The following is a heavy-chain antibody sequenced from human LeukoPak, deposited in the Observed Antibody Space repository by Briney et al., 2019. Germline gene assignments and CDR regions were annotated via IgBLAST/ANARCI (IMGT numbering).Heavy chain of an antibody. J-gene: IGHJ5*02. CDR3: ARDVPLGEGNWFDP. CDR1: GGTFSSYA. V-gene: IGHV1-69*04. Sequence: GASVKVSCKASGGTFSSYAISWVRQAPGQGLEWMGRIIPILGIANYAQKFQGRVTITADKSTSTAYMELSSLRSEDTAVYYCARDVPLGEGNWFDPWGQGTLVTVSS. CDR2: IIPILGIA. D-gene: IGHD3-10*01.